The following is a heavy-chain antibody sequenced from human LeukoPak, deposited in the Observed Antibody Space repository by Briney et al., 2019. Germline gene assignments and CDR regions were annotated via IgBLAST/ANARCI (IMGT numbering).Heavy chain of an antibody. CDR3: ARDFAYSSGWYGDGMDV. D-gene: IGHD6-19*01. CDR2: INPSGGST. J-gene: IGHJ6*02. V-gene: IGHV1-46*01. Sequence: GASVKVSCKASGYTFTSYYMHWVRQAPGQGLEWMGIINPSGGSTSYAQKFQGRVTMTRDTSTSTVYMELSSLRSDDTAVYYCARDFAYSSGWYGDGMDVWGQGTTVTVSS. CDR1: GYTFTSYY.